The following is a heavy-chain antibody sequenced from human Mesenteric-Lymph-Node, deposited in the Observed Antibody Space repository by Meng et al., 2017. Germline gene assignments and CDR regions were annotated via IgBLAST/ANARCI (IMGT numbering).Heavy chain of an antibody. Sequence: ETLSLTCTVSGGSISSSSYYWGWIRQAPGKGLEWVSSISSSSSYIYYADSVKGRFTISRDNAKNSLYLQMNSLRAEDTAVYYCARFVAGSGRVIVWGQGTTVTVSS. CDR1: GGSISSSS. CDR2: ISSSSSYI. D-gene: IGHD3-10*01. CDR3: ARFVAGSGRVIV. J-gene: IGHJ6*02. V-gene: IGHV3-21*01.